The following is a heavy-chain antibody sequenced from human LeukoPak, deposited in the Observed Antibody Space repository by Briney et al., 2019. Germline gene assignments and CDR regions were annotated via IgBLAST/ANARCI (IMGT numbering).Heavy chain of an antibody. V-gene: IGHV1-18*01. Sequence: ASVSVSFTSSGYTFTIYGISWVRLAPGQGHERMGWICGYNGNTNYAQKLQGRVTMTTDTSTSTAYMELRSLRSDDTAVYYCARGPLWLGEPNYGMDVWGQGTTVTVSS. CDR3: ARGPLWLGEPNYGMDV. D-gene: IGHD3-10*01. J-gene: IGHJ6*02. CDR2: ICGYNGNT. CDR1: GYTFTIYG.